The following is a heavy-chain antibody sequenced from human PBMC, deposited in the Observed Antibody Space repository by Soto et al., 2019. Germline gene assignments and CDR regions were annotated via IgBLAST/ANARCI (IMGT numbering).Heavy chain of an antibody. CDR2: ISSSSSYI. Sequence: GGSLRLSCAASGFTFSSYSMNWVRQAPGKGLEWVSSISSSSSYIYYADSVKGRFTISRDNAKNSLYLQMNSLRAEDTAVYYCARDSGLTSSWYGEAYYYYYMDVWGKGTTVTVSS. V-gene: IGHV3-21*01. D-gene: IGHD6-13*01. J-gene: IGHJ6*03. CDR3: ARDSGLTSSWYGEAYYYYYMDV. CDR1: GFTFSSYS.